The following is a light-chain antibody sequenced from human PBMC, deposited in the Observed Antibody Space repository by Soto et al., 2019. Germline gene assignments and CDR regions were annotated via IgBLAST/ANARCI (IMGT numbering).Light chain of an antibody. J-gene: IGLJ1*01. CDR1: SDDVGAYNS. CDR3: CSSAPESTYV. V-gene: IGLV2-23*01. Sequence: QSALAQPASVSGSPGLSITISCTGTSDDVGAYNSVSWYQQLPHKAPQVILYKGTQRPSGVSSRFSGSTSGNAASLTISGLQADDEADYFCCSSAPESTYVFGTGTKLTVL. CDR2: KGT.